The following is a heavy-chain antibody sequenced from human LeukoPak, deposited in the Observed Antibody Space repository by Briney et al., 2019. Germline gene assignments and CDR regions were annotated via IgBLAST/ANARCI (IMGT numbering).Heavy chain of an antibody. D-gene: IGHD3-22*01. Sequence: GGSVKLSCTASGYTFSSYGISWVRQAPGQGLEWMGWISTYNGNTNYARKLQGRVTMTTETSTSTDYMEMRSLRSEDTAVYDCAGDLAYYDSSGYQEDYWGEGTLVTVSS. V-gene: IGHV1-18*01. CDR2: ISTYNGNT. J-gene: IGHJ4*02. CDR3: AGDLAYYDSSGYQEDY. CDR1: GYTFSSYG.